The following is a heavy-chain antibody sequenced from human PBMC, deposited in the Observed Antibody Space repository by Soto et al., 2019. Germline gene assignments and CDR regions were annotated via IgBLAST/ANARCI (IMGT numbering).Heavy chain of an antibody. CDR3: ATTPYSGYDPNWFDP. J-gene: IGHJ5*02. V-gene: IGHV4-30-2*01. CDR1: GGSISSGGYS. CDR2: IYHSGST. D-gene: IGHD5-12*01. Sequence: SETLSLTCAVSGGSISSGGYSWSWIRKPPGKGLEWIGYIYHSGSTYYNPSLKSRVTISVDRSKNQVSLKLSSVTAEDTAVYYCATTPYSGYDPNWFDPWGQGTLVTVSS.